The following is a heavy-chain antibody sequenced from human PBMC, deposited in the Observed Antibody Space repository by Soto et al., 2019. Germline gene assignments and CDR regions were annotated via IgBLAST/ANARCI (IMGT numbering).Heavy chain of an antibody. D-gene: IGHD3-22*01. J-gene: IGHJ6*02. V-gene: IGHV3-21*01. CDR2: ISSSSYI. CDR1: GFTFSSYS. Sequence: GGSLRLSCAASGFTFSSYSMNWVRQAPGKGLEWVSSISSSSYIYYADSVNGRFPISRDNAKNSLYLQMNSLRAEDTAVYYCARPYDSSGYYQGDYYYYYGMDVWGQGTTVTVSS. CDR3: ARPYDSSGYYQGDYYYYYGMDV.